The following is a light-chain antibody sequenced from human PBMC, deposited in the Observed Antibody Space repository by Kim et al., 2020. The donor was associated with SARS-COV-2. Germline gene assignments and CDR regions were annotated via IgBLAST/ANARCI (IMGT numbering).Light chain of an antibody. CDR3: QQSNDCPPLT. J-gene: IGKJ1*01. CDR2: DAT. V-gene: IGKV3-15*01. Sequence: SAGERALHLCRPRQNINNNLFWYQHKPGQTPRLLIYDATTRATSVPARFIGSGSETDFTLTISSLQSEDFAVYYCQQSNDCPPLTFGQGTKVDIK. CDR1: QNINNN.